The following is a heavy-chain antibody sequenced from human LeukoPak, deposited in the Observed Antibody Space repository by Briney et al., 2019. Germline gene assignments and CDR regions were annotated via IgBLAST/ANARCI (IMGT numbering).Heavy chain of an antibody. CDR1: GFTFSNYW. CDR3: ARGHDYSNTPFDY. V-gene: IGHV3-33*08. D-gene: IGHD4-11*01. Sequence: GGSLRLSCAASGFTFSNYWTSWVRQAPGKGLEWVAVIWYDGSNKYYADSVKGRFTISRDNSKNTLYLQMNSLRAEDTAVYYCARGHDYSNTPFDYWGQGTLVTVSS. J-gene: IGHJ4*02. CDR2: IWYDGSNK.